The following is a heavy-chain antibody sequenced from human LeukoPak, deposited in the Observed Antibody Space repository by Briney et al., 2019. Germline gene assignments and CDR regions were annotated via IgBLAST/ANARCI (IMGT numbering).Heavy chain of an antibody. CDR1: GFTLSNHA. CDR3: VRQKISHGNFDF. Sequence: PGGSLRLSCAASGFTLSNHAMHWVRQATGKGLEWVSAIGTAGDTYYPGSVKGRFTISRKNADNSLYLQMNSLRAEDTAVYYCVRQKISHGNFDFWGQGTLVTVSS. CDR2: IGTAGDT. V-gene: IGHV3-13*01. J-gene: IGHJ4*02. D-gene: IGHD1-26*01.